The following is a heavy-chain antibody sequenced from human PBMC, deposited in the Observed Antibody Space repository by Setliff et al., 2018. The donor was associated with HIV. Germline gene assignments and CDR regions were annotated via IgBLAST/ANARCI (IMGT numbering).Heavy chain of an antibody. CDR1: GYTFTSYD. D-gene: IGHD3-10*01. CDR3: ARVGWFGELLSHYYYYMDV. V-gene: IGHV1-8*03. Sequence: WASVKVSCKASGYTFTSYDINWVRQATGQGLEWMGWMNPNSGNTGYAQKFQGRVTITRNTSISTAYMELSSLRSEDTAVYYCARVGWFGELLSHYYYYMDVWGKGTTVTVSS. CDR2: MNPNSGNT. J-gene: IGHJ6*03.